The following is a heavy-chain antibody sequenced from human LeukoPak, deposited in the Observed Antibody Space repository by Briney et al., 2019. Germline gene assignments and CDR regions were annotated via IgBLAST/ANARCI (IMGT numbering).Heavy chain of an antibody. V-gene: IGHV4-59*12. J-gene: IGHJ4*02. Sequence: SETLSLTCTVSGGSISSYYWSWIRQPPGKGLEWIGYIYYSGSTNYNPSLKSRVTISVDTSKNQFSLRLSFVTVADTAVYYCARAYSSAWHSPFDYWGQGSLVTVSS. CDR2: IYYSGST. CDR3: ARAYSSAWHSPFDY. D-gene: IGHD6-19*01. CDR1: GGSISSYY.